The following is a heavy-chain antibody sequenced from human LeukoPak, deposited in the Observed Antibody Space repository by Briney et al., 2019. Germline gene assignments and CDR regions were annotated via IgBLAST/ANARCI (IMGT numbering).Heavy chain of an antibody. V-gene: IGHV1-69*13. J-gene: IGHJ3*02. CDR2: IIPIFGTA. CDR1: GGTFSSYA. D-gene: IGHD2-2*01. Sequence: EASVKVSCKASGGTFSSYAISWVRQAPGQGLEWMGGIIPIFGTANYAQKFQGRVTITADESTSTAYMELSSLRSEDTAVYYCARPYCSSTSCPRGDAFDIWGQGTMVTVSS. CDR3: ARPYCSSTSCPRGDAFDI.